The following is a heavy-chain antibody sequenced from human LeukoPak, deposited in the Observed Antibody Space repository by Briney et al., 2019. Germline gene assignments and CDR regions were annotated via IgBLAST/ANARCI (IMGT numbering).Heavy chain of an antibody. V-gene: IGHV3-21*01. J-gene: IGHJ3*02. D-gene: IGHD4-17*01. CDR2: ISSSSTYI. CDR3: ARDRIIYGDYGDAFDI. Sequence: GGSLRLSCAASRFTFSSYNMNWVRQAPGKGLEWVSSISSSSTYIYYADSVKGRFSISRDNAKNSLYLQMNSLRAEDTAVYYCARDRIIYGDYGDAFDIWGQGTMVTVSS. CDR1: RFTFSSYN.